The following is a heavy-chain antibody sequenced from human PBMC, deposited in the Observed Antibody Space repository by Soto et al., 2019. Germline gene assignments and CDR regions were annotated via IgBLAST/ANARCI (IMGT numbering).Heavy chain of an antibody. D-gene: IGHD6-6*01. J-gene: IGHJ6*03. CDR3: ARGLRNSSSRGGTTRRYYMDV. V-gene: IGHV1-69*13. CDR1: GGTFSSYA. CDR2: IIPIFGTA. Sequence: ASVKVSCKASGGTFSSYAISWVRQAPGQGLEWMGGIIPIFGTANYAQKFQGRVTITADESKNQFSLKLSSVTAADTAVYYCARGLRNSSSRGGTTRRYYMDVWGKGTTVTVSS.